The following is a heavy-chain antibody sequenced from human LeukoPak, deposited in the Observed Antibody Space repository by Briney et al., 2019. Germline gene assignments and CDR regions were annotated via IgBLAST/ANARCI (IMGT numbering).Heavy chain of an antibody. D-gene: IGHD6-13*01. CDR1: GFTFSSYA. V-gene: IGHV3-23*01. Sequence: GGSLRLSCAASGFTFSSYAMSWVRQAPGKGLEWVSAISGSGGSTYYPDSVKGRFTISRDNSKNTLYLQMNSLRAEDTAVYYCAKDTYSSSPAGYYYGMDVWGQGTTVTVSS. CDR3: AKDTYSSSPAGYYYGMDV. J-gene: IGHJ6*02. CDR2: ISGSGGST.